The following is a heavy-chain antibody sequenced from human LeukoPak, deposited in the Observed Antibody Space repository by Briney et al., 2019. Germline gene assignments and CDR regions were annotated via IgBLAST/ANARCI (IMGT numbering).Heavy chain of an antibody. CDR1: GFTFSSYG. CDR2: IWYGGSNK. V-gene: IGHV3-30*18. J-gene: IGHJ5*02. D-gene: IGHD3-3*01. CDR3: AKDRQVSFGVVTGGFDP. Sequence: GRSLRLSCAASGFTFSSYGMHWVRQAPGKGLEWVAVIWYGGSNKYYADSVKGRFTISRDNSKNTLYLQMNSLRAEDTAVYYCAKDRQVSFGVVTGGFDPWGQGTLVTVSS.